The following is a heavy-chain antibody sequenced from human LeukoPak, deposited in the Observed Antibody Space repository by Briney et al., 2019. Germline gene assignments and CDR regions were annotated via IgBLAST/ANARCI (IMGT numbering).Heavy chain of an antibody. CDR2: ISTSSSYI. V-gene: IGHV3-21*01. CDR3: ARGEWSSSPFDY. Sequence: GGSLRLSCAASGFTFSSYSMNWVRQAPGKGLEWVSFISTSSSYIYFADSLKGRFTVSRDNAKNSLYLQMNSLRAEDTAVYYCARGEWSSSPFDYWGQGTLVTVSS. CDR1: GFTFSSYS. D-gene: IGHD6-6*01. J-gene: IGHJ4*02.